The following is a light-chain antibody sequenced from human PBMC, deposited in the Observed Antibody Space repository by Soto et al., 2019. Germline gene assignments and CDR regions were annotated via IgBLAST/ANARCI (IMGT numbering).Light chain of an antibody. CDR3: QNYNSAPLT. Sequence: DIQMTQSPSSLSASVGDRVTITCRASQDISNSLAWYQQKPGEVPKVLIYATSILQSGVPARFSGSGSVTDFTLTISSLQPEDGATYYCQNYNSAPLTFGGGTKVEI. CDR2: ATS. V-gene: IGKV1-27*01. CDR1: QDISNS. J-gene: IGKJ4*01.